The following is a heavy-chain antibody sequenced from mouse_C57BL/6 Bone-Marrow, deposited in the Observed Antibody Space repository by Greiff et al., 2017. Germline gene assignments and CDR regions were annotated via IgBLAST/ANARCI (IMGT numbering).Heavy chain of an antibody. V-gene: IGHV1-50*01. D-gene: IGHD1-1*01. J-gene: IGHJ4*01. CDR1: GYTFTSYW. CDR2: IDPSDSYT. CDR3: AIEGLLRSLGMYY. Sequence: QVQLQQPGAELVKPGASVKLSCKASGYTFTSYWMQWVKQRPGQGLEWIGEIDPSDSYTNYNHKFKGKATLTGDTSSSTAYMQLSSLTSEDSAVYYCAIEGLLRSLGMYYWGRGTAVTVSA.